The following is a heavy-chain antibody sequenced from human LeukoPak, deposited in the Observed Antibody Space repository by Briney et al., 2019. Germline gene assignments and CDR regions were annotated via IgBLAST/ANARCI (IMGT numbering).Heavy chain of an antibody. D-gene: IGHD2-15*01. V-gene: IGHV3-43*02. CDR3: AKEIDTLGTNAFDI. CDR2: INEDGGKT. J-gene: IGHJ3*02. Sequence: GVSLRLSCAASGFSFDDYPMHWVRQAPGKGLEWVSLINEDGGKTFYADSVRDRFTISRDNSKNSLYLQMNSLRSEDSALYYCAKEIDTLGTNAFDIWGQGTIVTVSS. CDR1: GFSFDDYP.